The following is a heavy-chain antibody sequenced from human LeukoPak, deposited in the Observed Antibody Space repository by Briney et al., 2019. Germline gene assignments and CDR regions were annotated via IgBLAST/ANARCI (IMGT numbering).Heavy chain of an antibody. D-gene: IGHD4-17*01. CDR2: IYYSGST. CDR1: GGSISSYY. V-gene: IGHV4-59*12. CDR3: ARAKGDYDHFDY. Sequence: SETLSLTCTVSGGSISSYYWSWIRQPPGKGLEWIGYIYYSGSTNYNPSLKSRVTISVDTSKNQFSLKLSSVTAADTAVYYCARAKGDYDHFDYWGQGTLVTVSS. J-gene: IGHJ4*02.